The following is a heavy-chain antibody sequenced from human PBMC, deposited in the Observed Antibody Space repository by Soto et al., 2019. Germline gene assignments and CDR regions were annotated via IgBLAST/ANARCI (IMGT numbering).Heavy chain of an antibody. CDR3: TTGPKDSSGCYY. Sequence: GGSLRLSCAASGFTFSNAWMNWVRQAPGKRLEWVGRIKSKTDGGTTDYAAPVKGRFTISRDDSKNTLYLQMNSLKTEDTAVYYCTTGPKDSSGCYYWGQGTLVTVSS. CDR2: IKSKTDGGTT. V-gene: IGHV3-15*07. J-gene: IGHJ4*02. CDR1: GFTFSNAW. D-gene: IGHD3-22*01.